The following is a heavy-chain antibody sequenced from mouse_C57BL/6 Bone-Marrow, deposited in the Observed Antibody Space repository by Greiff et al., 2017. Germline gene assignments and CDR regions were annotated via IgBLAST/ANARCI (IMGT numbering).Heavy chain of an antibody. V-gene: IGHV3-6*01. CDR2: ISYDGSN. CDR1: GYSITSGYY. J-gene: IGHJ3*01. D-gene: IGHD2-3*01. CDR3: ARGGWLFAY. Sequence: EVKLMESGPGLVKPSQSLSLSCSVTGYSITSGYYWNWIRQFPGNKLEWMGYISYDGSNNYNPSLKNRISITRDTSKNQFFLKLNSVTTEDTATYCCARGGWLFAYWGQGTLVTVSA.